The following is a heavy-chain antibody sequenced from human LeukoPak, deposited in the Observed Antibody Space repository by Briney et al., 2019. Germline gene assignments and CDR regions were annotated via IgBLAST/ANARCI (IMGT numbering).Heavy chain of an antibody. Sequence: PGRSLRLSCAASGFIFSSYGMHWVRQAPGKGLEWVAGIWHDGSNKYYADSVKGRFTISRDNSKNTLYLQMNSLRAEDTAVYYCARDGTPMIVVVTEIDYWGQGTLVTVSS. J-gene: IGHJ4*02. CDR3: ARDGTPMIVVVTEIDY. D-gene: IGHD3-22*01. CDR2: IWHDGSNK. V-gene: IGHV3-33*01. CDR1: GFIFSSYG.